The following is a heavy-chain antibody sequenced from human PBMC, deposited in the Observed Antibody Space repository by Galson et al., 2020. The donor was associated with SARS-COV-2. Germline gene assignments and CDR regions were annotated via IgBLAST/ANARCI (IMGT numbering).Heavy chain of an antibody. D-gene: IGHD1-26*01. CDR1: GSSLTELS. J-gene: IGHJ5*02. CDR2: FDPEPGET. CDR3: ATTMLESAIYSSFYTWFDP. Sequence: ASVKVSCKVSGSSLTELSIHWVRQAPGKGLEWMGGFDPEPGETVYAQKFQGRLTMTEDTSTDTAYMELSTLRSEDTAIYYCATTMLESAIYSSFYTWFDPWGQGTLVTVSS. V-gene: IGHV1-24*01.